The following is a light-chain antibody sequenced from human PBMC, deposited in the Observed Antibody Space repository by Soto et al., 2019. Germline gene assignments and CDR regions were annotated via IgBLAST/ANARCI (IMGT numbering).Light chain of an antibody. V-gene: IGLV2-14*01. J-gene: IGLJ2*01. CDR1: SSDVGGYNY. CDR2: DVS. CDR3: SSYTSRSTLV. Sequence: QSALTQPASVSGSPGQSITISCTGTSSDVGGYNYVSWYQQHPGKAPNLMIYDVSDRPSGVSSRFSGSKSGNTASLTISGLHAEDEADYYCSSYTSRSTLVFGGGTKLTVL.